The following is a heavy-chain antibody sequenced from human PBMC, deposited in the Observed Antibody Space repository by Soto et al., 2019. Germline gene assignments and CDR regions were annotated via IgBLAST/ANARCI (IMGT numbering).Heavy chain of an antibody. J-gene: IGHJ4*02. CDR3: ATAVRGTAWSY. CDR2: IKDDGSQT. CDR1: GFTFSAYW. V-gene: IGHV3-7*01. D-gene: IGHD6-19*01. Sequence: VKLEESGGGLVQTGGSLRLSCAVSGFTFSAYWMRWVRQSPGRGLEGVTNIKDDGSQTYYVDSVRGRFTISRDNGQNSLYLHMNSLRAEDTAVYYCATAVRGTAWSYCGQGTLVTVAS.